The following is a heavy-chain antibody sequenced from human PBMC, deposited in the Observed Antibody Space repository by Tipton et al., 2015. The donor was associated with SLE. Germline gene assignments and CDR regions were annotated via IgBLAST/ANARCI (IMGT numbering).Heavy chain of an antibody. CDR3: AGEFTNSWRFDY. D-gene: IGHD6-13*01. Sequence: TLSLTCTVSGGSISSYYWSWIRQPAGGGLEWIGRIYTNENTNYNPSLKSRVTMSVDTSKNHFSLKLISVTAADTAVYYCAGEFTNSWRFDYWGQGTLVTVSS. CDR2: IYTNENT. V-gene: IGHV4-4*07. CDR1: GGSISSYY. J-gene: IGHJ4*02.